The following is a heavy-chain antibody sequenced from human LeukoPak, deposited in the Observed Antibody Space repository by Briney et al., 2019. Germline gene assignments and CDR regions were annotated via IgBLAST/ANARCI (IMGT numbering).Heavy chain of an antibody. D-gene: IGHD3-22*01. V-gene: IGHV4-39*07. CDR3: ARRRITMIVVVIWRSYFDY. Sequence: PSETLSLTCTVSGGSISSGGYYWSWIRQPPGKGLEWIGEINHSGSTNYNPSLKSRVTISVDTSKNQFSLKLSSVTAADTAVYYCARRRITMIVVVIWRSYFDYWGQGALVTVSS. J-gene: IGHJ4*02. CDR2: INHSGST. CDR1: GGSISSGGYY.